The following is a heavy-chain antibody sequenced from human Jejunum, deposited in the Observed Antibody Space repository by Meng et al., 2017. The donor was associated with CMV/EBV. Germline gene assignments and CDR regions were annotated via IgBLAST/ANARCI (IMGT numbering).Heavy chain of an antibody. CDR3: ARRSGGFWNY. V-gene: IGHV4-39*01. D-gene: IGHD3-3*01. CDR1: GGSISRSSYY. J-gene: IGHJ4*02. Sequence: TVSGGSISRSSYYWGLIRQPPGKGLEWIGSIYYSGSTYYNPSLKSRVTISVDTSKNQFSLKLSSVTAADTAVYYCARRSGGFWNYWGQGTLVTVSS. CDR2: IYYSGST.